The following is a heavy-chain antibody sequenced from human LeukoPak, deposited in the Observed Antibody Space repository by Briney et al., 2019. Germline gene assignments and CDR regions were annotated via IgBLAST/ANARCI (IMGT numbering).Heavy chain of an antibody. V-gene: IGHV4-59*01. Sequence: SETLSLTCTVSGGSISRYYWNWIRQPPGKGLEWIGYIYYSGRSGSTNYNPSLRSRVTTSAETSKNQSSLKMTSVTAADTAVYYCAGGGDGYQTRFDYWGQGTLLTVSS. CDR3: AGGGDGYQTRFDY. CDR1: GGSISRYY. J-gene: IGHJ4*02. D-gene: IGHD5-24*01. CDR2: IYYSGRSGST.